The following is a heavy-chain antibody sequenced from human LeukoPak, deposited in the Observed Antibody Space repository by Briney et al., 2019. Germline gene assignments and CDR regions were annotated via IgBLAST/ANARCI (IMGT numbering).Heavy chain of an antibody. CDR3: ARLWALGGGTPFDP. Sequence: SGPTLVNPTQTLTLTCTFSGFSLSTSGMCVSWIRQPPGKALEWLARIDWDDDKYYSTSLKTRLTISKDTSKNQVVLTMTNMDPVDTATYYCARLWALGGGTPFDPWGPGNPGHRLL. J-gene: IGHJ5*02. D-gene: IGHD3-16*01. CDR1: GFSLSTSGMC. V-gene: IGHV2-70*11. CDR2: IDWDDDK.